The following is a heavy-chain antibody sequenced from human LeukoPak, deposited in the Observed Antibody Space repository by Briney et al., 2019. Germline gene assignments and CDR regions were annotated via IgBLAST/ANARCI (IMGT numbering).Heavy chain of an antibody. CDR3: ARVGYSGSFDY. V-gene: IGHV3-11*01. Sequence: GGSLRLSCAASGFTFSDYYMSWIRQAPGKGLEWVSYISSSGSTIYYADSVKGRFTISRDNAKNSLYLQMNSLRAEDTALYHCARVGYSGSFDYWGQGTLVTVSS. D-gene: IGHD1-26*01. CDR1: GFTFSDYY. J-gene: IGHJ4*02. CDR2: ISSSGSTI.